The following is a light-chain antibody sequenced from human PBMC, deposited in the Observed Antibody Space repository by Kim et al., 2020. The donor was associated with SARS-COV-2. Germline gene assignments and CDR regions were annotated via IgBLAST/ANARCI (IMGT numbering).Light chain of an antibody. V-gene: IGKV3-15*01. CDR1: QSVTSN. Sequence: SPGEGATRSCRASQSVTSNLAWYQQKPGQAPRLLIYGASIRATGIPDRFSGSGSGTEFTLTISSLQSEDFALYYCQQYNRWPPYIFGQGTKLEI. CDR2: GAS. J-gene: IGKJ2*01. CDR3: QQYNRWPPYI.